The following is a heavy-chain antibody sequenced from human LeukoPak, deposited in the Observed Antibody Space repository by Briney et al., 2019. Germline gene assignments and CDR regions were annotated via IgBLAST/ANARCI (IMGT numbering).Heavy chain of an antibody. V-gene: IGHV3-30*02. J-gene: IGHJ4*02. Sequence: PGGSLRLSCAGSGFTFMKYSMTWVRQAPGKGLEWVAFIRYDGINKYYGDSVKGRFTISRDNSKNTLYLQMNSLRAEDTAVYYCARDRAYYYDSPSYYFDYWGQGTLVTVSS. CDR3: ARDRAYYYDSPSYYFDY. CDR1: GFTFMKYS. D-gene: IGHD3-22*01. CDR2: IRYDGINK.